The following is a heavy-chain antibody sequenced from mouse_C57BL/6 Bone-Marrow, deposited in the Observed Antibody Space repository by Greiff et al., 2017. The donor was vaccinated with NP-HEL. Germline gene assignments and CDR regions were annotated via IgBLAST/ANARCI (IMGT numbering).Heavy chain of an antibody. CDR1: GYTFTDYY. D-gene: IGHD2-3*01. J-gene: IGHJ3*01. CDR3: ARDGYYWAY. Sequence: VKLQQSGAELVRPGASVKLSCKASGYTFTDYYINWVKQRPGQGLEWIARIYPGSGNTYYNEKFKGKATLTAEKSSSTAYMQLSSLTSEDSAVYFCARDGYYWAYWGQGTLVTVSA. CDR2: IYPGSGNT. V-gene: IGHV1-76*01.